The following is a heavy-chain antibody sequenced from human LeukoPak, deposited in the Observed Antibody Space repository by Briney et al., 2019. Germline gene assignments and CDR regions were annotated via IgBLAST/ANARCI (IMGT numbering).Heavy chain of an antibody. CDR3: ARAQYYYDSSGSPTIDY. V-gene: IGHV4-59*01. CDR2: TYYSGST. CDR1: GGSISSYY. Sequence: SETLSLTCTVSGGSISSYYWSWIRQPPGKGLEWIGYTYYSGSTNYNPSLKSRVTISVDTSKNQFSLKLSSVTAADTAVYYCARAQYYYDSSGSPTIDYWGQGTLVTVSS. D-gene: IGHD3-22*01. J-gene: IGHJ4*02.